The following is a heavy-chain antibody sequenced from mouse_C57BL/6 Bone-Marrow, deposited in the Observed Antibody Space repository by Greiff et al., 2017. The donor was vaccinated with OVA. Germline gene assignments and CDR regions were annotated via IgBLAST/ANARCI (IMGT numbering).Heavy chain of an antibody. CDR2: IDPENGDT. D-gene: IGHD2-2*01. CDR3: TGNGYGGNYYFDY. V-gene: IGHV14-4*01. Sequence: QQSGAELVRPGASVKLSCTASGFNIKDDYMHWVKQRPEQGLEWIGWIDPENGDTEYASKFQGKATITADTSSNTAYLQLSSLTSEDTAVYYCTGNGYGGNYYFDYWGQGTTLTVSS. CDR1: GFNIKDDY. J-gene: IGHJ2*01.